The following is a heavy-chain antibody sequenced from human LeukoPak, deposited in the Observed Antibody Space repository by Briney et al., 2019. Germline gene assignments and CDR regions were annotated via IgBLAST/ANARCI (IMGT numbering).Heavy chain of an antibody. Sequence: ASVKVSCKASGYTFTGYYMHWVRQAPGQGLEWMGWINPNSGDTNFAQKFQGRVTMTRDTSISTAYMELSRLRSDDTAVYYCAREPLVVTDRGLDYWGQGTLVTVSS. CDR3: AREPLVVTDRGLDY. D-gene: IGHD2-21*02. J-gene: IGHJ4*02. V-gene: IGHV1-2*02. CDR1: GYTFTGYY. CDR2: INPNSGDT.